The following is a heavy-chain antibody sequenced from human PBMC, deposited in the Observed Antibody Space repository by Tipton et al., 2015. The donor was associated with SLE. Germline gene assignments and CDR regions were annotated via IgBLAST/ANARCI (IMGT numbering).Heavy chain of an antibody. CDR2: IYYSGST. J-gene: IGHJ4*02. CDR1: GGSISSYY. D-gene: IGHD3-10*01. CDR3: ARGIQYGYGSGSYFDY. Sequence: TLSLTCTVSGGSISSYYWSWIRQPPGKGLEWIGYIYYSGSTNYNPSLKSRVTISVDTSKNRFSLKLSSVTAADTAVHYCARGIQYGYGSGSYFDYWGQGTLVTVSS. V-gene: IGHV4-59*01.